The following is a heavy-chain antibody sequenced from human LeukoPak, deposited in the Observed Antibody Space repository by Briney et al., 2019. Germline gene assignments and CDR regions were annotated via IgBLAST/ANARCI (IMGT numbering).Heavy chain of an antibody. V-gene: IGHV3-23*01. CDR1: GFTFSTYD. J-gene: IGHJ5*02. CDR2: ISGSGGST. D-gene: IGHD1-26*01. Sequence: GGSLRLSCAVSGFTFSTYDMSWVRQAPGKGLEWVSAISGSGGSTYYADSVKGRFTFSRDNSKNTLYLQMSSLSAEDTAVYYCARGRGSFYPWFDPWGQGALVTVSS. CDR3: ARGRGSFYPWFDP.